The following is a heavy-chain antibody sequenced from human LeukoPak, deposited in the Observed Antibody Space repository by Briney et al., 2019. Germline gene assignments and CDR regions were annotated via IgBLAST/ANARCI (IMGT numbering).Heavy chain of an antibody. D-gene: IGHD3-3*01. CDR3: VRDQGFLAY. V-gene: IGHV4-4*07. J-gene: IGHJ4*02. CDR2: IYTSGST. CDR1: GGSINSYY. Sequence: SETLSLTCTVSGGSINSYYWGWIRQPAGKGLEWISRIYTSGSTNYNPSFKSRVTMSVDTSKNQFSLNLTSVTAADTAVYYCVRDQGFLAYWGQGTLVTVSS.